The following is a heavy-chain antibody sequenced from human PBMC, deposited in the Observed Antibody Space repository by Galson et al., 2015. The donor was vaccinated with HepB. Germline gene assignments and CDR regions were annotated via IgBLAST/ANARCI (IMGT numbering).Heavy chain of an antibody. J-gene: IGHJ4*02. V-gene: IGHV3-23*01. Sequence: SLRLSCAASGFTFSSYAMSWVRQAPGKGLEWVSAISGSGGSTYYADSVKGRFTISRDNSKNTLYLQMNSLRAEDTAVYYCAKSPIVVVPAAIGYFDYWGQGTLVTVSS. CDR2: ISGSGGST. CDR3: AKSPIVVVPAAIGYFDY. D-gene: IGHD2-2*01. CDR1: GFTFSSYA.